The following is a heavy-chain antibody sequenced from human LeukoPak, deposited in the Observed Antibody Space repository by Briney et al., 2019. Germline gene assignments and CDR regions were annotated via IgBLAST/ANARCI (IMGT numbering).Heavy chain of an antibody. CDR3: ARDAQSLYYDFWSGYSTFDY. D-gene: IGHD3-3*01. CDR1: GDSVSSNSAA. Sequence: SQTLSLTCAISGDSVSSNSAAWNWIRQSPSRGLEWLGRTYYRSKWYNDYAVSVKSRITINPDTSKNQFSLQLNSVTPEDTAVYYCARDAQSLYYDFWSGYSTFDYWGQGTLVTVSS. V-gene: IGHV6-1*01. J-gene: IGHJ4*02. CDR2: TYYRSKWYN.